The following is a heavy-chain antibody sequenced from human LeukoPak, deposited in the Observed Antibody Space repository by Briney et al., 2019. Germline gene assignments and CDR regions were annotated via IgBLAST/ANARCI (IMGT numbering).Heavy chain of an antibody. CDR2: ISRSGTTI. CDR3: VSVGATGYYGMDV. CDR1: GFTYNGSA. Sequence: GGSVRLSCAASGFTYNGSAMRWVRQAPGKGLEWFSYISRSGTTIYYADSVTGRFTISRDNAKNSLFLQMNSLRAEDTAVYYCVSVGATGYYGMDVWGQGTTVTVSS. J-gene: IGHJ6*02. V-gene: IGHV3-48*03. D-gene: IGHD1-26*01.